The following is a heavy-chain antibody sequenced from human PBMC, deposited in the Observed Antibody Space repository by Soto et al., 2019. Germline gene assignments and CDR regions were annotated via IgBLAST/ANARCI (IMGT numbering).Heavy chain of an antibody. J-gene: IGHJ4*02. D-gene: IGHD4-17*01. V-gene: IGHV3-23*01. CDR3: AKGRSYGDLDY. CDR1: GFTFSSYA. CDR2: ISGSGGST. Sequence: GVSLRLSCSASGFTFSSYAMSWVRQAPGKGLEWVSAISGSGGSTYYADSVKGRFTISRDNSKNTLYLQMNSLRAEDTAVYYCAKGRSYGDLDYWGQGTLVTVSS.